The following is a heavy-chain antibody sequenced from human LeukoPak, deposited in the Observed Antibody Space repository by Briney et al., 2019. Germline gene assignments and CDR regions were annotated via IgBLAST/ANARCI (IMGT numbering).Heavy chain of an antibody. J-gene: IGHJ3*01. CDR2: ISRSSNSI. Sequence: GGSLRLSCAASGFTFSSYSMNWVRQAPGKGLEWVSYISRSSNSIYYADSVKGRFTISRDNAKNSLYLQMNSLRVEDTAIYYCARRQWTAFDFWGQGTMVTVSS. CDR3: ARRQWTAFDF. CDR1: GFTFSSYS. D-gene: IGHD6-19*01. V-gene: IGHV3-21*01.